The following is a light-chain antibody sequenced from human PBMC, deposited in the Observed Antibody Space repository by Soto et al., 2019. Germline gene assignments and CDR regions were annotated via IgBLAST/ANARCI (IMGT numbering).Light chain of an antibody. CDR2: KAS. J-gene: IGKJ2*02. Sequence: DIQMTQSPSTLSASVGDRVTITCRASQSISSWLAWYQQKPGKAPKLLIYKASSLESGVPSRFSGSGYGTEFTLTISSLQADDFATYYCQHYNNARCTFGQGTKLEIK. V-gene: IGKV1-5*03. CDR3: QHYNNARCT. CDR1: QSISSW.